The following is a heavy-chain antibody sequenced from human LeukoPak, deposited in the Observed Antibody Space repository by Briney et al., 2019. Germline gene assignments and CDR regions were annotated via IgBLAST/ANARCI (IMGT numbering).Heavy chain of an antibody. Sequence: SETLSLTCTVPGGSISSYYWSWIRQPPGKGLEWIGYISYSGSTNYNPSLKSRVTISVDTSKKQFSLKLNSVTAADTAVYYCVRDGGYSSGWYGNNWFDPWGQGTLVTVSS. J-gene: IGHJ5*02. CDR2: ISYSGST. CDR3: VRDGGYSSGWYGNNWFDP. CDR1: GGSISSYY. V-gene: IGHV4-59*01. D-gene: IGHD6-19*01.